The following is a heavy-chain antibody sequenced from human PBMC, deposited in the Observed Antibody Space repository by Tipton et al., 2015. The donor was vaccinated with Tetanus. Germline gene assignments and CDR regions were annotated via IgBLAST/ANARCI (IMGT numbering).Heavy chain of an antibody. Sequence: LRLSCTVSGGSISSGAYYWSWIRQHPGKGLEWIGYIYYSGSTLYNPSLRSRLSISSDTSKNQFSLKLSSVTAADTAVYYCARGGSYHTPPGYWGQGTLVTVSS. V-gene: IGHV4-31*02. CDR2: IYYSGST. J-gene: IGHJ4*02. CDR1: GGSISSGAYY. CDR3: ARGGSYHTPPGY. D-gene: IGHD1-26*01.